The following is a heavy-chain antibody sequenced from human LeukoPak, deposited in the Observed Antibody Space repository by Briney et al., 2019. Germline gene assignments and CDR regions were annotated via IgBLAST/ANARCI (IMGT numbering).Heavy chain of an antibody. CDR1: GGSISSSSYY. J-gene: IGHJ3*02. V-gene: IGHV4-61*05. D-gene: IGHD6-13*01. CDR3: ARHYPSYSSSWPDAFDI. Sequence: PSETLSLTCTVSGGSISSSSYYWGWIRQPPGKGLEWIGYIYYSGSTNYNPSPKSRVTISVDTSKNQFSLKLSSVTAADTAVYYCARHYPSYSSSWPDAFDIWGQGTMVTVSS. CDR2: IYYSGST.